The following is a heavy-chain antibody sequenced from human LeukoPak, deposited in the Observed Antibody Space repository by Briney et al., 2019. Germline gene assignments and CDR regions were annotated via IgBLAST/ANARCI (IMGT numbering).Heavy chain of an antibody. J-gene: IGHJ4*02. CDR3: ARNYYDSSGYQN. Sequence: GSLRLSCAASGFTVSSNYMSWVRQAPGKGLEWVSVIYSGGSTYYADSVKGRFTISRDNSKNTLYLQMNSLRAEDTAVYYCARNYYDSSGYQNWGQGTLVTVS. D-gene: IGHD3-22*01. CDR2: IYSGGST. CDR1: GFTVSSNY. V-gene: IGHV3-53*01.